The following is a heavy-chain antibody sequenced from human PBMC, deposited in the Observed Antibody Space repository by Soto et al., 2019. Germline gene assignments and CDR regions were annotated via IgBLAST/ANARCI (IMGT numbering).Heavy chain of an antibody. D-gene: IGHD3-9*01. V-gene: IGHV5-51*01. CDR1: GYSFTSYW. J-gene: IGHJ6*02. CDR3: ARHWDYDILTGYSNDNYYYYYGMDV. Sequence: PGESLKISCKGSGYSFTSYWIGWVRQMPGKGLEWMGIIYPGDSDTRYSPSFQGQVTISADKSISTAYLQWSSLKASDTAMYYCARHWDYDILTGYSNDNYYYYYGMDVWGQGTTVTVSS. CDR2: IYPGDSDT.